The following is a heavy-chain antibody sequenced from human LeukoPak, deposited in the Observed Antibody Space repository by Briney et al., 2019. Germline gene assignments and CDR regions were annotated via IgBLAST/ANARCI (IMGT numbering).Heavy chain of an antibody. CDR3: ARGYLSYSSTGYYDF. J-gene: IGHJ4*02. Sequence: ASVKVSCKASGYTFTSYSISWVRQAPGQGLEWMGWISAYNGNTNYAQKLQDRVTMTTDTSTSTAYMELGSLRSDDTAVFYCARGYLSYSSTGYYDFWGQGTLVTVSS. V-gene: IGHV1-18*01. CDR2: ISAYNGNT. D-gene: IGHD3-22*01. CDR1: GYTFTSYS.